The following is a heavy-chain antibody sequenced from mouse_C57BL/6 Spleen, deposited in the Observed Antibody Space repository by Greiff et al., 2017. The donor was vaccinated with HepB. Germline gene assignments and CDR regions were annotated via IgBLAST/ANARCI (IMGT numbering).Heavy chain of an antibody. Sequence: VQLQQSGAELVRPGASVTLSCKASGYTFTDYEMHWVKQTPVHGLEWIGAIDPETGGTAYNQKFKGKAILTADKSSSTAYMELRSLTSEDSDVYYCTRWGYDYAMDYWGQGTSVTVSS. D-gene: IGHD3-1*01. V-gene: IGHV1-15*01. CDR3: TRWGYDYAMDY. J-gene: IGHJ4*01. CDR1: GYTFTDYE. CDR2: IDPETGGT.